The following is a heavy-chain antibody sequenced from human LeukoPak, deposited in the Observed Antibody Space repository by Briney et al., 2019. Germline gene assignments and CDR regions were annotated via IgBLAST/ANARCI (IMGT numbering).Heavy chain of an antibody. Sequence: SETLSHTCSVSGGSFEHYFWSSIRQPPGEGGERMGYVYYSGSTDHSPSRRTRLTISAYTSTHQFSLKLSSVTAADTAVYYRASHRPSHGSEYWGQGTLVTVSS. CDR2: VYYSGST. D-gene: IGHD3-10*01. J-gene: IGHJ4*02. CDR1: GGSFEHYF. CDR3: ASHRPSHGSEY. V-gene: IGHV4-59*01.